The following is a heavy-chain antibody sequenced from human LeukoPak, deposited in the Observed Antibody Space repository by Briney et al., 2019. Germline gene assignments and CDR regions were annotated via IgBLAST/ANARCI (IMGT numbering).Heavy chain of an antibody. CDR3: ARDYDILTGYYLPFDY. Sequence: GGSLRLSCAASGFTFSSYAMHWVRQAPGQRLEWMGWINAGNGNTKYSQKFQGRVTITRDTSASTAYMELSSLRSEDTAVYYCARDYDILTGYYLPFDYWGQGTLVTVSS. CDR2: INAGNGNT. J-gene: IGHJ4*02. V-gene: IGHV1-3*01. D-gene: IGHD3-9*01. CDR1: GFTFSSYA.